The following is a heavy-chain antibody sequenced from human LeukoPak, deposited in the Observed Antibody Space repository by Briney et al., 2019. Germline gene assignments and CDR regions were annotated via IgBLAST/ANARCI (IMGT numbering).Heavy chain of an antibody. V-gene: IGHV4-59*08. Sequence: SETLSLTCTVSGGSISSYYWSWIRQPPGKGLGWIGYIYYSGSTNYNPSLKSRVTISVDPSKNQFSLKLSSVTAADTAVYYCARLGSGGTGYGMDVWGQGTTVTVSS. CDR1: GGSISSYY. CDR3: ARLGSGGTGYGMDV. D-gene: IGHD2-15*01. J-gene: IGHJ6*02. CDR2: IYYSGST.